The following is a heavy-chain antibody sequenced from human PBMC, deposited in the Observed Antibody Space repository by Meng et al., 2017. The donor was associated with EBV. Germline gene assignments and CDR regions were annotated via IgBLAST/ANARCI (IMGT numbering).Heavy chain of an antibody. D-gene: IGHD3-10*01. CDR3: ASESGRGYTPDY. J-gene: IGHJ4*02. CDR2: FLPTLGAP. V-gene: IGHV1-69*01. Sequence: QVQLVEYAVGVKKPGSAGKVSCKTSGGPFRNYAISWVRQAPGQGLEWLGGFLPTLGAPNYAQKFHGRVSITADESTSTHYMDLSSLRSEDTAVYYCASESGRGYTPDYWGQGTLVTVSS. CDR1: GGPFRNYA.